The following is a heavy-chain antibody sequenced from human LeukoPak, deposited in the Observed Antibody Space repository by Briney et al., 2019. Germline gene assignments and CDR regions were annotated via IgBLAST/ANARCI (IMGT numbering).Heavy chain of an antibody. CDR1: GYTFTGYY. J-gene: IGHJ1*01. CDR2: INPNSGGT. D-gene: IGHD6-19*01. CDR3: ARALLLWAVAAPGYFQH. V-gene: IGHV1-2*02. Sequence: ASVKVSCKASGYTFTGYYMHWVRQAPGQGLEWMGWINPNSGGTNYAQKFQGRVTMTRDTSISTAYMELSWLRSDDTAVYYCARALLLWAVAAPGYFQHWGQGTLVTVSS.